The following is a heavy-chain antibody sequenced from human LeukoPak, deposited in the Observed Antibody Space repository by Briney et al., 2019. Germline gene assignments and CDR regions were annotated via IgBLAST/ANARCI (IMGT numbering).Heavy chain of an antibody. CDR1: GGSISSADYS. Sequence: PSETLSLTCAVSGGSISSADYSWSWIRQPPGKGLEWIGYIYHSGSTYYNPPLKSRVTISVDRSKNQFSLKLSSVTAADTAVYYCARGDCTDGVCFLFDYWGQGTLVTVSS. J-gene: IGHJ4*02. V-gene: IGHV4-30-2*01. D-gene: IGHD2-8*01. CDR3: ARGDCTDGVCFLFDY. CDR2: IYHSGST.